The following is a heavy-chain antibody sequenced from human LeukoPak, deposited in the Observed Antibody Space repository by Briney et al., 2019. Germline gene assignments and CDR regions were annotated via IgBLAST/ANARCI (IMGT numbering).Heavy chain of an antibody. CDR1: GFTFSSYT. CDR2: ISSNGGST. Sequence: GGSLRLSCSASGFTFSSYTMHWVRQAPGKGLEYVSAISSNGGSTYYADSVKGRFTISRDNSKNTLYLQMNSLRAGDTAVHYCAKATYSSGWYQDYWGQGTLVSVSS. D-gene: IGHD6-19*01. CDR3: AKATYSSGWYQDY. J-gene: IGHJ4*02. V-gene: IGHV3-64*04.